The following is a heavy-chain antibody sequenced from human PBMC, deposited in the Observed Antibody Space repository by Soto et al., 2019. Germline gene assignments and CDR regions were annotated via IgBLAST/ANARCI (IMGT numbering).Heavy chain of an antibody. Sequence: QVQLVQSGAEVKKPGASVKVSCKASGFTFRDYGLSWVRQAPGQPLEWMGWISGDNINSKYSQKFQGRLTMTTDTSTATASMELRSLTSDDTAVYYCGREGQQLAQEKYYQFNGMDVWGQGTTVTVSS. CDR3: GREGQQLAQEKYYQFNGMDV. J-gene: IGHJ6*02. V-gene: IGHV1-18*01. CDR1: GFTFRDYG. D-gene: IGHD6-13*01. CDR2: ISGDNINS.